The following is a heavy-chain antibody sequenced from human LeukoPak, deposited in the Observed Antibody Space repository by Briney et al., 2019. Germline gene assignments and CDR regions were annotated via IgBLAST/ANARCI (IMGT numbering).Heavy chain of an antibody. V-gene: IGHV3-21*01. Sequence: GGSLRLSCAAFGFTFSSYSMNWVRQAPGKGLEWVSSISSSSSYIYYADSVKGRFTISRDNAKNSLYLQMNSLRAEDTAVYYCARVTMVRGVYDAFDIWGQGTMVTVSS. CDR1: GFTFSSYS. J-gene: IGHJ3*02. CDR2: ISSSSSYI. CDR3: ARVTMVRGVYDAFDI. D-gene: IGHD3-10*01.